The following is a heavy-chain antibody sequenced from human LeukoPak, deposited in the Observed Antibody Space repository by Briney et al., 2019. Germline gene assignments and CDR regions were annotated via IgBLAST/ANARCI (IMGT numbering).Heavy chain of an antibody. CDR2: IYYSGST. Sequence: SETLSLTCTVSGGSISSSSYYRGWIRQPPGKGLEWIGSIYYSGSTYYNPSLKSRVTISVDTSKNQFSLKLSSVTAADTAVYYCARHGTVTPYYYYYYMDVWGKGTTVTISS. CDR1: GGSISSSSYY. CDR3: ARHGTVTPYYYYYYMDV. J-gene: IGHJ6*03. D-gene: IGHD4-17*01. V-gene: IGHV4-39*01.